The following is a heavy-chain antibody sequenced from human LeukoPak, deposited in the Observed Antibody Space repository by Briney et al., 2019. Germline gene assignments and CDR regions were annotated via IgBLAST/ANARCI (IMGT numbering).Heavy chain of an antibody. CDR1: GGSFSGYY. CDR2: INHSGST. D-gene: IGHD1-26*01. CDR3: TRGGVAGATNAFDI. V-gene: IGHV4-34*01. Sequence: SETLSLTCAVYGGSFSGYYWSWIRQPPGKGLEWIGEINHSGSTNYNPSLKSRVTISVDTSKNQFSLKLSSVTAADTAVYYCTRGGVAGATNAFDIWGQGTIVTVSS. J-gene: IGHJ3*02.